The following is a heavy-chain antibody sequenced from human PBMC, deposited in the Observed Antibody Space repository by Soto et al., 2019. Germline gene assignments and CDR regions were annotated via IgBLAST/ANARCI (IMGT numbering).Heavy chain of an antibody. CDR3: ARISEQLGDYYYYGMDV. D-gene: IGHD6-6*01. V-gene: IGHV4-34*01. CDR1: GGSFSGYY. J-gene: IGHJ6*02. CDR2: INHSGST. Sequence: SETLSLTCGVYGGSFSGYYWSWIRQPPGKGLEWIGEINHSGSTNYNPSLKSRVTISVDTSKNQFSLKLSSVTAADTAVYYCARISEQLGDYYYYGMDVWGQGTTVTVSS.